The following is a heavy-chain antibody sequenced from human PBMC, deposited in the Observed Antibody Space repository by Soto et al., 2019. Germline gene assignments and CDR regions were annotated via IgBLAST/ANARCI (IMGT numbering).Heavy chain of an antibody. D-gene: IGHD6-13*01. CDR1: GFTFSDYY. V-gene: IGHV3-11*05. CDR2: ISSSSSYT. Sequence: PGGSLRLSCAASGFTFSDYYMSWIRQAPGKGLEWVSYISSSSSYTNYADSVKGRFTISRDNAKNSLYLQMNSLRAEDTAVYYCARGTGYSSSPHDFWGQGTLVTVSS. CDR3: ARGTGYSSSPHDF. J-gene: IGHJ4*02.